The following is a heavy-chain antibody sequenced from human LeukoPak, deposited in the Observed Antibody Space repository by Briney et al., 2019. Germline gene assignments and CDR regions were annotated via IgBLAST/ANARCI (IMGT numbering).Heavy chain of an antibody. Sequence: GGSLRLSCAGTGLAFNMLAIDWVRQAPGRGLEWVSGLSRGGSTTNYADSVKGRFTISRDTSQSSVFLQMHSLRPEDTAVYYCAREQRIRHCSEGVCTEGYYFDYWGQGTPVTVSS. CDR2: LSRGGSTT. D-gene: IGHD2-15*01. CDR1: GLAFNMLA. CDR3: AREQRIRHCSEGVCTEGYYFDY. V-gene: IGHV3-23*01. J-gene: IGHJ4*02.